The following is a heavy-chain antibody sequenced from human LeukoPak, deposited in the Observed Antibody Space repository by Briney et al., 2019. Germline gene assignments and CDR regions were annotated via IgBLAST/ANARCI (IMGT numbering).Heavy chain of an antibody. D-gene: IGHD3-9*01. CDR2: IRYDGSNK. CDR3: AKVGELRYFDWLLKDPYVEYYFDY. CDR1: GFTFSSYG. J-gene: IGHJ4*02. Sequence: GGSLRLSCAASGFTFSSYGMHWVRQAPGKGLEWGAFIRYDGSNKYYADSVKGRFTISRDNSKNTLYLQMNSLRAEDTALYYCAKVGELRYFDWLLKDPYVEYYFDYWGQGTLVTVSS. V-gene: IGHV3-30*02.